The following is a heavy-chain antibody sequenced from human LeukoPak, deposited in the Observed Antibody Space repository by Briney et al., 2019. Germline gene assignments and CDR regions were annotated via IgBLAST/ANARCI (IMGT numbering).Heavy chain of an antibody. J-gene: IGHJ5*02. D-gene: IGHD3-22*01. CDR3: AKDVKYYYDSSGYYPNWFDP. Sequence: GGSLRLSCAASGFTFSSYAMSWVRRAPGKGLEWVSAISGSGGSTYYADSVKGRFTISRDNSKNTLYLQMNSLRAEDTAVYYCAKDVKYYYDSSGYYPNWFDPWGQGTLVTVSS. V-gene: IGHV3-23*01. CDR2: ISGSGGST. CDR1: GFTFSSYA.